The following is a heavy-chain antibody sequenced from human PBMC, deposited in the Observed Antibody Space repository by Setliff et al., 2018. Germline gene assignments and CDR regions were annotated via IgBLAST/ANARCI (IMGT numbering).Heavy chain of an antibody. CDR2: IYSSGST. Sequence: SETLSLTCTVSGGSISGYYWSCIRQPAGKGLEWIGRIYSSGSTNYNPSLKSRVTMSVDTSKNQFSLKLSSVTAADTAVYYCARDNTIVGATDYWGQGTLVTVSS. J-gene: IGHJ4*02. V-gene: IGHV4-4*07. D-gene: IGHD1-26*01. CDR3: ARDNTIVGATDY. CDR1: GGSISGYY.